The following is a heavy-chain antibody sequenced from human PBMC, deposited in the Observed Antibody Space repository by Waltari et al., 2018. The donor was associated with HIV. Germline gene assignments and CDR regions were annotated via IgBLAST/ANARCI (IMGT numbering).Heavy chain of an antibody. Sequence: LVQSGGGLVQPGGSLRLSCAASGFSFSDYWRHWVRQSPWKGLEWVPRINRDGGVATDADSVKGRFTVSRDNAKNTLFLEMSSLRVEYTAVYYCARDDYDFWSGPRRDKNYGMDVWGQGTAVTVSS. J-gene: IGHJ6*02. CDR1: GFSFSDYW. CDR2: INRDGGVA. D-gene: IGHD3-3*01. CDR3: ARDDYDFWSGPRRDKNYGMDV. V-gene: IGHV3-74*01.